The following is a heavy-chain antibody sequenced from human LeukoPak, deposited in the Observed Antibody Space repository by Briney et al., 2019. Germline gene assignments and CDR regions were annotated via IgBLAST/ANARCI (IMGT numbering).Heavy chain of an antibody. J-gene: IGHJ4*02. CDR3: ARERTQYCSSTSCYTWSYFDY. V-gene: IGHV1-18*01. Sequence: ASVKDSCKASGYTFTSYGISWVRQAPGQGLEWMGWISAYNGNTNYAQKLQGRVTMTTDTSTSTAYMELRSLRSDDTAVYYCARERTQYCSSTSCYTWSYFDYWGQGTLVTVSS. CDR2: ISAYNGNT. CDR1: GYTFTSYG. D-gene: IGHD2-2*02.